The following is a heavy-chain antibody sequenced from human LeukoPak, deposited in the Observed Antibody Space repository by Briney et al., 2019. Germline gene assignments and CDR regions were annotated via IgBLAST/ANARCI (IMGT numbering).Heavy chain of an antibody. D-gene: IGHD2-15*01. CDR1: GFTFSSYA. J-gene: IGHJ6*02. V-gene: IGHV3-23*01. Sequence: GGSLRLSCAASGFTFSSYAMSWVRQAPGKGLEWVSAISGSGGSTYYADSVKGRFTISRDNSKNTLYLQMNSLRAEDTAVYYCAKDGMAEDIVVVVAASHGMDVWGQGTTVTVSS. CDR3: AKDGMAEDIVVVVAASHGMDV. CDR2: ISGSGGST.